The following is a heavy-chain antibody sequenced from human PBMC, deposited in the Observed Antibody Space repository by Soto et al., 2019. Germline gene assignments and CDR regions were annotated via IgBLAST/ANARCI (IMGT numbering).Heavy chain of an antibody. CDR2: IIPIFGTA. CDR3: ARADPKTMIVVVIGGGSFDI. J-gene: IGHJ3*02. CDR1: GGTFSSYA. V-gene: IGHV1-69*13. Sequence: GASVKVSCKASGGTFSSYAISWVRQAPGQGLEWMGGIIPIFGTANYAQKFQGRVTITADESTSTAYMELSSLRSEDTAVYYCARADPKTMIVVVIGGGSFDIWGQGTMVTVSS. D-gene: IGHD3-22*01.